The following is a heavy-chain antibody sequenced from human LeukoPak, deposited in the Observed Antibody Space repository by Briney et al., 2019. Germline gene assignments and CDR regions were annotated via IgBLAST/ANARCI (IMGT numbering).Heavy chain of an antibody. CDR1: GFTFSSYS. CDR2: ISSSSSYI. J-gene: IGHJ4*02. CDR3: ARANAPGISFFDY. V-gene: IGHV3-21*01. Sequence: GGSLRLSCAASGFTFSSYSMNWVRQAAGKGLEWVSSISSSSSYIYYADSVKGRFTISRDNAKNSLYLQMNSLRAEDTAVYYCARANAPGISFFDYWGQGTLVTVSS. D-gene: IGHD2-15*01.